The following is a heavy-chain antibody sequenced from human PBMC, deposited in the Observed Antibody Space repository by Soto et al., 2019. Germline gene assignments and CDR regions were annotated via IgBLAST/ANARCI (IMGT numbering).Heavy chain of an antibody. CDR2: ISAYNGNT. D-gene: IGHD5-18*01. V-gene: IGHV1-18*04. J-gene: IGHJ4*02. CDR1: GYTFTSYG. CDR3: ARDMDTAMVAPFDY. Sequence: ASVKVSCKASGYTFTSYGISWVRQAPGQGLEWMGWISAYNGNTNYAQKLQGRVTMTTDTSTSTAYMELRSLRSDDTAVYYCARDMDTAMVAPFDYWGQGTLVTVYS.